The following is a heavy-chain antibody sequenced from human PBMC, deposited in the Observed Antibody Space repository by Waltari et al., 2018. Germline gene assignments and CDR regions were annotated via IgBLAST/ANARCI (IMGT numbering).Heavy chain of an antibody. J-gene: IGHJ4*02. CDR2: ISYDGSKE. D-gene: IGHD3-10*01. CDR1: GVTFTGFG. V-gene: IGHV3-30*18. Sequence: QVQMVESGGGVVQPGKCLRLSCSASGVTFTGFGLHWVRQAPGKGLEWVAVISYDGSKEFYADSVKGRFTISRDNSKNTVSLHMSSLGLEDTAIYYCAKSRGRDSVCFDYWGQGALVTVSS. CDR3: AKSRGRDSVCFDY.